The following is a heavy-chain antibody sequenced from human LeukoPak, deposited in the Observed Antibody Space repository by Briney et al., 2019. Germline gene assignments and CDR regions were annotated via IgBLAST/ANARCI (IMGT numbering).Heavy chain of an antibody. Sequence: ASVKVSCKASGGTFSSYAISWVRQAPGQGLEWMGWINPNSGGTNYAQKFQGRVTMTRDTSISTAYMELSRLRSDDTAVYYCARDLGVQLERRDWFDPWGQGTLVTVSS. CDR1: GGTFSSYA. D-gene: IGHD1-1*01. V-gene: IGHV1-2*02. CDR3: ARDLGVQLERRDWFDP. J-gene: IGHJ5*02. CDR2: INPNSGGT.